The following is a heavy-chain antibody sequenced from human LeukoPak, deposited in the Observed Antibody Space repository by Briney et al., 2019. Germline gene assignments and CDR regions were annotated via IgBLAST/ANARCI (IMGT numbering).Heavy chain of an antibody. CDR1: GFTFSSYA. CDR2: ISGSGGST. CDR3: ARDRSVAGFDY. V-gene: IGHV3-23*01. Sequence: GGSLRLSCAASGFTFSSYAMSWVRQAPGKGLEWVSAISGSGGSTYYADSVKGRFTISRDNAKNSLYLQMNSLRAEDTAVYYCARDRSVAGFDYWGQGTLVTVSS. J-gene: IGHJ4*02. D-gene: IGHD6-19*01.